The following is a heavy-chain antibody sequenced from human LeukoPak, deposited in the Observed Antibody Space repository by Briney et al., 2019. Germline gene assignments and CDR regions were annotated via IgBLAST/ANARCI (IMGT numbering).Heavy chain of an antibody. CDR1: GYTFTSYG. CDR2: ISAYNGNT. V-gene: IGHV1-18*01. D-gene: IGHD2-15*01. J-gene: IGHJ4*02. Sequence: ASVKVSCKASGYTFTSYGISWVRQAPGQGLEWMGWISAYNGNTNYAQKLQGRVTMTTDTSTSTAYMELRSLRSDDTAVYYCARDLGAYCGGGSCYGGVDYWGQGTLVTVSS. CDR3: ARDLGAYCGGGSCYGGVDY.